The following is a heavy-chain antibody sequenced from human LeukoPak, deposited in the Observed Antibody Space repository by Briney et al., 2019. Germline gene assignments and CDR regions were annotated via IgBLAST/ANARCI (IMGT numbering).Heavy chain of an antibody. CDR3: PTNRTTGGHRFDY. Sequence: PGGSLRLSCTASGFTFSSFAMSWVRQAPGKGLDWVSAISGSGDSTSYADSVRGRFIISRDNSKNTLYLQMDSLRAEDTAVYYCPTNRTTGGHRFDYWGQGTLVTVSS. J-gene: IGHJ4*02. D-gene: IGHD1-1*01. CDR2: ISGSGDST. V-gene: IGHV3-23*01. CDR1: GFTFSSFA.